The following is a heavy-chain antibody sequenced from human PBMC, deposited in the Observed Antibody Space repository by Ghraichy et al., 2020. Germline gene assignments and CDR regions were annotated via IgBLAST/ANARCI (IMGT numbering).Heavy chain of an antibody. CDR2: IYYSGST. D-gene: IGHD3-3*01. J-gene: IGHJ6*03. Sequence: GSLRLSCTVSGGSISSYYWSWIRQPPGKGLEWIGYIYYSGSTNYNPSLKSRVTISVDTSKNQFSLKLSSVTAADTAVYYCASNAGLFYDFCSGYPPNAYYYYYYMDVWGKGTTVTVSS. CDR1: GGSISSYY. V-gene: IGHV4-59*01. CDR3: ASNAGLFYDFCSGYPPNAYYYYYYMDV.